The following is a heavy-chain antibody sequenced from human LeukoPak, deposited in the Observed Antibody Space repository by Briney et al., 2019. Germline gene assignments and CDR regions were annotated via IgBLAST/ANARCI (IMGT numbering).Heavy chain of an antibody. CDR3: ARGWHGAVAGFFDY. D-gene: IGHD6-19*01. V-gene: IGHV4-39*07. CDR1: GGSISSSSYY. J-gene: IGHJ4*02. Sequence: PSETLSLTCTVSGGSISSSSYYWGWIRQPPGKGLEWIGSIYYSGSTYYNPSLKSRVTISVDTSKNQFSLRLSSVTAADTAVYYCARGWHGAVAGFFDYWGQGTLVTVSS. CDR2: IYYSGST.